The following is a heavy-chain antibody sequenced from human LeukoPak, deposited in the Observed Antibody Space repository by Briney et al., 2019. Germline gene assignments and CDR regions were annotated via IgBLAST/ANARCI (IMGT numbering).Heavy chain of an antibody. Sequence: GRSLRLSCAASGFTFSSYGMHWVRQAPGKGLEWVAVISYDGSNKYYADSVKGRFTISRDSSKNTLYLQMKSLRAEDTAVYYCAKLYGSGSSFDYWGQGTLVTVSS. D-gene: IGHD3-10*01. CDR3: AKLYGSGSSFDY. J-gene: IGHJ4*02. V-gene: IGHV3-30*18. CDR2: ISYDGSNK. CDR1: GFTFSSYG.